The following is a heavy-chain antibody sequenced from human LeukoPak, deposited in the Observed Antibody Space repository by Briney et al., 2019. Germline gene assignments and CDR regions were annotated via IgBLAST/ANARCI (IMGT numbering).Heavy chain of an antibody. D-gene: IGHD3-10*01. V-gene: IGHV3-21*01. Sequence: GGSLRLSCAASGFTFSSYSMNWVRQAPGKGLEWVPSISSSSSYIYYADSVKGRFTISRDNAKNSLYLQMNSLRAEDTAVYYCARSSYGSGSYNIDYWGQGTLVTVSS. CDR1: GFTFSSYS. J-gene: IGHJ4*02. CDR2: ISSSSSYI. CDR3: ARSSYGSGSYNIDY.